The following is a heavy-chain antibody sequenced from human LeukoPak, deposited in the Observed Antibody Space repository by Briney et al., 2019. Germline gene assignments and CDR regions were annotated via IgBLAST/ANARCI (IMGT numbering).Heavy chain of an antibody. CDR1: GFTFNRHW. V-gene: IGHV3-74*01. CDR2: INAVGSGT. D-gene: IGHD3-10*01. Sequence: GGSLRLSCTVSGFTFNRHWMHWVRQAPGMGLEWVSHINAVGSGTAYADFVKGRFTISRDNAKNKVYLQMNSLRADDTALYYCVRGGDTHYGLDYWGQGALVTVSS. CDR3: VRGGDTHYGLDY. J-gene: IGHJ4*02.